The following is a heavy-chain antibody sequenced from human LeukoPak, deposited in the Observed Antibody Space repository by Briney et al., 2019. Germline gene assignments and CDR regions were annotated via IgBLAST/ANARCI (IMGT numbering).Heavy chain of an antibody. CDR2: VSGSGGRT. CDR1: GFTFSNYA. D-gene: IGHD6-13*01. J-gene: IGHJ4*02. Sequence: GGSLRLSCAASGFTFSNYAMTWVRQAPGKGLEWVSAVSGSGGRTNYAGSVKGRFTISRDNSKNTLYLQMNSLRAEDTAVYYCAKIPAPIPAAVNFDYWGQGTLVTVSS. CDR3: AKIPAPIPAAVNFDY. V-gene: IGHV3-23*01.